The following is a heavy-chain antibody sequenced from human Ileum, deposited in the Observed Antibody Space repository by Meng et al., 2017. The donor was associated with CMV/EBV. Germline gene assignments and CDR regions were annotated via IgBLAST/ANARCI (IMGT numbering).Heavy chain of an antibody. D-gene: IGHD1-26*01. CDR2: ISYDGNRK. Sequence: GESLKISCAASGFTFSEHFMDWVRQAPGKGLEWVAFISYDGNRKYYADSVEGRFTVSRDNSENTLFLQMNSLRVEDTALYYCARDLPSSLGMDVWGQGTTVTVSS. J-gene: IGHJ6*02. CDR1: GFTFSEHF. V-gene: IGHV3-30-3*01. CDR3: ARDLPSSLGMDV.